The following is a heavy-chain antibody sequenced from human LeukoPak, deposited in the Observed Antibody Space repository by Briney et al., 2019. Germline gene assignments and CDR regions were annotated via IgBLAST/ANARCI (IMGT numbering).Heavy chain of an antibody. Sequence: SETLSLTCSVSGGSISSSSYFWGWIRQPPGKGLEWIVSVYYTGRTHYNPSLKSRITMSVDRSKNQFSLKLSSVTAADTAVYYCAKDSLRWELLGYYFDYWGQGTLVTVSS. CDR2: VYYTGRT. CDR3: AKDSLRWELLGYYFDY. J-gene: IGHJ4*02. CDR1: GGSISSSSYF. V-gene: IGHV4-39*02. D-gene: IGHD2-15*01.